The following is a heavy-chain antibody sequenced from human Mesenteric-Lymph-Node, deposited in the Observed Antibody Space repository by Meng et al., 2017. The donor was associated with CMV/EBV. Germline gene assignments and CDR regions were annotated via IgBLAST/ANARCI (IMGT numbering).Heavy chain of an antibody. CDR2: IKQDGSEK. J-gene: IGHJ1*01. Sequence: GESLKISCAASGFTFSSYWMTWVRQAPGKGLEWVANIKQDGSEKYYVDSVKGRFTISRDNAKNSLYLQMNSLRAEDTAVYYCARGANSWYYQHWGQGTLVTVSS. CDR1: GFTFSSYW. CDR3: ARGANSWYYQH. D-gene: IGHD6-13*01. V-gene: IGHV3-7*01.